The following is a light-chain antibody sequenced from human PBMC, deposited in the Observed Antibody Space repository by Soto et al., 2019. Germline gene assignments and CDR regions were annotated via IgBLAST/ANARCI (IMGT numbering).Light chain of an antibody. V-gene: IGLV2-14*01. CDR2: DVN. Sequence: QSALTQPASVSGSPGQSITISCTGTSSDVGGYDYVSWYQQLPGKAPKLLIYDVNNRPSGVSHRFSGSKSGNTASLTISGLQAEAEADYYCSSYTGSSTFVFGTGTKLTVL. CDR3: SSYTGSSTFV. CDR1: SSDVGGYDY. J-gene: IGLJ1*01.